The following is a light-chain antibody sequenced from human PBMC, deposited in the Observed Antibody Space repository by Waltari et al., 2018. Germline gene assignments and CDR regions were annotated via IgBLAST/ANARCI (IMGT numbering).Light chain of an antibody. Sequence: DIVMTQSPLSLSVTPGEPASISCRSSQSLLHSSVNTFLDWYFQKPGQSPQLLIYLVSNRASGVPDRFSGSGSGTDFTLKISRVEAEDVGVYFCMQARQTPWTFGQGTKVEIK. CDR2: LVS. J-gene: IGKJ1*01. CDR3: MQARQTPWT. V-gene: IGKV2-28*01. CDR1: QSLLHSSVNTF.